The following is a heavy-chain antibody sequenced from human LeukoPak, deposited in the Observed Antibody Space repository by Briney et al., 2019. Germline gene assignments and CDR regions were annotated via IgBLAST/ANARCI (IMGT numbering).Heavy chain of an antibody. V-gene: IGHV5-10-1*01. CDR3: ARHVLYSYGPQWWSDP. J-gene: IGHJ5*02. Sequence: GESLKISCKGSGYSFTNYRISWVRHMPGRGLEWMGWIDASDSYTNYSPSFQGHVTISADKSSSTAYLQWSSLKASDTAIYYCARHVLYSYGPQWWSDPWGQGTLVTVSS. D-gene: IGHD5-18*01. CDR2: IDASDSYT. CDR1: GYSFTNYR.